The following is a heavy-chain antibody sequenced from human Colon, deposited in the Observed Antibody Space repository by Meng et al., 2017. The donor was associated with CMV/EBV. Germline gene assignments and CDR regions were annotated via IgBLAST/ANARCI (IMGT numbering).Heavy chain of an antibody. CDR2: IYHSGTT. V-gene: IGHV4-4*02. J-gene: IGHJ5*02. Sequence: QVPRQDASPGRWKPSGTLHLICSVSGFSISRDIWLTWVRQPPGKGLEWIGEIYHSGTTNYNPSLKSRVTISVDKSKNQVSLNLSSVTAADTAVYFCAKIPLGYSLSPLVGLDPWGQGTLVTVSS. D-gene: IGHD5-18*01. CDR1: GFSISRDIW. CDR3: AKIPLGYSLSPLVGLDP.